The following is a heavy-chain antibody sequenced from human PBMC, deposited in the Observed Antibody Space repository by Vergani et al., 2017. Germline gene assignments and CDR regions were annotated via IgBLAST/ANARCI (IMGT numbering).Heavy chain of an antibody. V-gene: IGHV4-59*01. Sequence: QVQLQESGPGLVKPSETLSLTCIVSGGSISSYYWSWIRQPPGKGLEWIGYIYYSGGTNYSPPLKSRVTMSVDTSKNQFSLKLSSVTAADTAVYYCARDQGSGSYRDAFDIWGQGTMVTVSS. D-gene: IGHD1-26*01. CDR1: GGSISSYY. CDR3: ARDQGSGSYRDAFDI. CDR2: IYYSGGT. J-gene: IGHJ3*02.